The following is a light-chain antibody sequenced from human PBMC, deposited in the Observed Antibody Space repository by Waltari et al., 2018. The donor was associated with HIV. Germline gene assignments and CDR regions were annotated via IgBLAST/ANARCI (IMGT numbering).Light chain of an antibody. CDR1: QPTANW. CDR3: QQANTFPLT. J-gene: IGKJ3*01. Sequence: DIQMTQSPSSVSASVGDNGTFTCRASQPTANWLAWYQQKPGTAPNLLIYGASSLQSVVPSRFSGSGAGADFTLTINRLQPEDSAIYYCQQANTFPLTFGPGTKLDI. CDR2: GAS. V-gene: IGKV1D-12*01.